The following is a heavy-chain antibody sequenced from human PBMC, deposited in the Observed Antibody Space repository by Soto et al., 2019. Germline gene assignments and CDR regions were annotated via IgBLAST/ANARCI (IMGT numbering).Heavy chain of an antibody. CDR2: ISGSGGST. CDR3: AKDLPTTNCYESSGYFDC. V-gene: IGHV3-23*01. CDR1: GFTFSSYA. Sequence: GGSLRLSCAASGFTFSSYAMSWVRQAPGKGLEWVSAISGSGGSTYYADSVKGRFTISRDNSKNTLYLQMNSLRAEDTAVYYCAKDLPTTNCYESSGYFDCWGTVTMVTVAS. D-gene: IGHD3-22*01. J-gene: IGHJ4*02.